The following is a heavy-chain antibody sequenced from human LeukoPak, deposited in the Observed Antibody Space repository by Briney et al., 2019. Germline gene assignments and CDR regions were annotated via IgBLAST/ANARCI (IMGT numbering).Heavy chain of an antibody. V-gene: IGHV4-61*09. CDR2: ISSSGTT. CDR3: ARGQQWFDP. CDR1: GGSISSGDYY. Sequence: SQTLSLTCTVSGGSISSGDYYWSWIRQPPGKGLEWIGYISSSGTTKCNPSLKSRLTISVDTSKNQFSLKLTSVTAADTAVYYCARGQQWFDPWGQGTLVTVSS. J-gene: IGHJ5*02. D-gene: IGHD6-13*01.